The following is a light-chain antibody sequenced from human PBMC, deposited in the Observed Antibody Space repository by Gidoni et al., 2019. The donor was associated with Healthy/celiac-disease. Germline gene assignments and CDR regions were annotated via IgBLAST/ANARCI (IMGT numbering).Light chain of an antibody. Sequence: ELVLTQSPATLSLSPAERATLSCSARQRVSSYLAWYHQKPGQAPRLLIYDASNRATGTPARFSGSGSGTDFALTISSLEPEDVAVYYCQWRSNWPLITFGQGTRLEIK. CDR2: DAS. V-gene: IGKV3-11*01. CDR1: QRVSSY. CDR3: QWRSNWPLIT. J-gene: IGKJ5*01.